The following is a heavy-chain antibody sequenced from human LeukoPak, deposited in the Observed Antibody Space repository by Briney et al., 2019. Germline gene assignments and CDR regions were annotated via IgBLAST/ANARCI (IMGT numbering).Heavy chain of an antibody. Sequence: PSETLSLTCTVSGGSISSGDYFWSWIRQPPGKCLEWIGYVYYSGSTYYNSSLKSRVTISIDTSKNQFSLKLSSVTAADTAVYYCAREKCSGGICYSGFDCWGQGTLVTVSS. CDR1: GGSISSGDYF. CDR3: AREKCSGGICYSGFDC. CDR2: VYYSGST. J-gene: IGHJ4*02. D-gene: IGHD2-15*01. V-gene: IGHV4-30-4*01.